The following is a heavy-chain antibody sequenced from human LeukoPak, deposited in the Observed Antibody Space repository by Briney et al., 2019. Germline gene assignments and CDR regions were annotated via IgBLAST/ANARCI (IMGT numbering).Heavy chain of an antibody. J-gene: IGHJ4*02. D-gene: IGHD6-19*01. Sequence: TLSLTCTVSGGSISSGGYCWSWFRQHPGKGLEWITYIYYSGTTYYNPSLKSRVTISVDTSKNQFSLKLSSVTAADTAVYYCARGNVGYSSGWYDYWGQGTLVTV. V-gene: IGHV4-31*03. CDR2: IYYSGTT. CDR3: ARGNVGYSSGWYDY. CDR1: GGSISSGGYC.